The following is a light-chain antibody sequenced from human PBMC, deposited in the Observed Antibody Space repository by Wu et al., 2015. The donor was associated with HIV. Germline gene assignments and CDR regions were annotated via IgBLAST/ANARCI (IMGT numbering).Light chain of an antibody. Sequence: EIVMTQSPATLSVSPGERAALSCRASQSIGTNLAWYQQKPGQAPRLLMYGASTRATGIPARFSGSGSGTEFTLTISGLQSEDFAVYYCQQRRYWPLYTFGQGTKLEIK. CDR3: QQRRYWPLYT. CDR2: GAS. V-gene: IGKV3-15*01. J-gene: IGKJ2*01. CDR1: QSIGTN.